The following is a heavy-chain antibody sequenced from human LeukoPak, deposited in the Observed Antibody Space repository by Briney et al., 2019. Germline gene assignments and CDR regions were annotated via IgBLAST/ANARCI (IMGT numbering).Heavy chain of an antibody. D-gene: IGHD3-22*01. CDR3: ASSGAYSDFDF. V-gene: IGHV3-53*01. Sequence: GGSLRLSCAASGFTPNNNYMSWVRQAPGKSLQWVSLIYSGGSAYYEDSVKGRFTISRDSSKNMVFLQMNSLRAEDTAVYYCASSGAYSDFDFWGQGTLVTVSS. J-gene: IGHJ4*02. CDR1: GFTPNNNY. CDR2: IYSGGSA.